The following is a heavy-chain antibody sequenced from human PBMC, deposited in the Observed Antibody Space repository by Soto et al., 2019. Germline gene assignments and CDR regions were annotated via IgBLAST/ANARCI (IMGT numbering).Heavy chain of an antibody. J-gene: IGHJ4*02. CDR2: INWKSDI. CDR1: GFTFDDNA. CDR3: EISKVRGGGTTFRY. V-gene: IGHV3-9*01. Sequence: PGGYLRLSCAVSGFTFDDNAMHWVRQAPEKGLEWVSGINWKSDIGYADSVKGRFTISRDNAENSLYLQMNSLRAEDTALYYCEISKVRGGGTTFRYGGQGTQVLVA. D-gene: IGHD3-16*01.